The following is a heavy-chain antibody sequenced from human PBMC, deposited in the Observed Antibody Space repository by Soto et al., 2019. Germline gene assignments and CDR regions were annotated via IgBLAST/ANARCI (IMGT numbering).Heavy chain of an antibody. Sequence: PSETLSLTCTVSGGSISSYYWSWIRQPPGKGLEWIGYIYYSGSTNYNPSLKSRVTISVDTSKNQFSLKLSSVTAADTAVYYCARMAGTERYNWFDPWGQGTLVTVSS. J-gene: IGHJ5*02. CDR3: ARMAGTERYNWFDP. CDR1: GGSISSYY. V-gene: IGHV4-59*08. CDR2: IYYSGST. D-gene: IGHD6-19*01.